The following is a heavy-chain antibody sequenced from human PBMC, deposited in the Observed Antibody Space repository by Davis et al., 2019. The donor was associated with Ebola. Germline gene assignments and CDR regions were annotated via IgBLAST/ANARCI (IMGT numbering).Heavy chain of an antibody. J-gene: IGHJ6*02. CDR2: IKQDGSEK. CDR1: GFTFSTYS. D-gene: IGHD1-26*01. V-gene: IGHV3-7*03. Sequence: GESLKISCAASGFTFSTYSMYWVRQAPGKGLEWVANIKQDGSEKYYVDSVKGRFTISRDNAKNSLYLQMNSLRAEDTAVYYCARDQIFEWELLHYYYYGMDVWGQGTTVTVSS. CDR3: ARDQIFEWELLHYYYYGMDV.